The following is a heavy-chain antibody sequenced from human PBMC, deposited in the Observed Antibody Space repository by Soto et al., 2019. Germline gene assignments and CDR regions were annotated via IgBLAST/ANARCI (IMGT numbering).Heavy chain of an antibody. CDR2: IIPILGIA. J-gene: IGHJ4*02. V-gene: IGHV1-69*08. Sequence: QVQLVQSGAEVKKPGSSVKVSCKASGGTFSSYTISWVRQAPGQGLEWMGRIIPILGIANYAQKVQGRVTITADKATSTAYMEMSSLRSEDTAVYYCARENGVIVVPAAIGKYSFDYWGQGTLVTVSS. D-gene: IGHD2-2*01. CDR3: ARENGVIVVPAAIGKYSFDY. CDR1: GGTFSSYT.